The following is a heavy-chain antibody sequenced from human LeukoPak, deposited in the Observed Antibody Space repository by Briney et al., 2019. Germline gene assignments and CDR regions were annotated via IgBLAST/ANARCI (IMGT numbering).Heavy chain of an antibody. D-gene: IGHD3-22*01. CDR1: GFTFISYS. Sequence: GGSLRLSCAASGFTFISYSMNWVRQAPGKGLEWVSSISNSSPNIYYADSVKGRFTISRDSAEDSLFLQMNSLRAEDTAVYYCDRALHDSSGYYFDYWGQGNLVTDSS. CDR2: ISNSSPNI. V-gene: IGHV3-21*01. CDR3: DRALHDSSGYYFDY. J-gene: IGHJ4*02.